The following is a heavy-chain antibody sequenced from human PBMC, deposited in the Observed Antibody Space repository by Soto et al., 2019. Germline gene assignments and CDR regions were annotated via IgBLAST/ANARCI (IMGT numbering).Heavy chain of an antibody. Sequence: ASVKVSCKASGYTFTDYYMHWVRQSPGQGLEWMGWISSYNGVTHYGTKFQGRVTMTRDTSINTAFMELSRLRSDDSAMYYCARDRVHASGSYYPYWGLGTLVTVSS. V-gene: IGHV1-2*02. CDR2: ISSYNGVT. CDR3: ARDRVHASGSYYPY. D-gene: IGHD3-10*01. CDR1: GYTFTDYY. J-gene: IGHJ4*02.